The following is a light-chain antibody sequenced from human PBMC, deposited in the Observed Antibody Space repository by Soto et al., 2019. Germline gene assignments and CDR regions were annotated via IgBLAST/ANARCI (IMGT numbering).Light chain of an antibody. J-gene: IGKJ1*01. CDR3: QQYNSYWT. CDR2: DAS. V-gene: IGKV1-5*01. CDR1: QSISSW. Sequence: DIQMTQSPSTLSASVGDRVTITCRASQSISSWLAWYQQKPGKAPKLLICDASSLESGVPSRFSGSGSGTEFTLTISSLQPDDFATYYFQQYNSYWTFGQGTKVEIK.